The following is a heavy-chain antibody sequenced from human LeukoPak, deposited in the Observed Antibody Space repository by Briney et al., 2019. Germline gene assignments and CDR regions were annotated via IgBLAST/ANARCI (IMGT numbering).Heavy chain of an antibody. V-gene: IGHV3-21*01. J-gene: IGHJ4*02. Sequence: GGSLRLSCAAPGSIFSGYSVNWVRQAPGKGLEWVSSISDSGTYMYYADSVKGRFTISRDNARNSVYLQLNSLRAEDTAVYYCARGRGRFGDDYYFDYWGQGTLVTVSS. CDR2: ISDSGTYM. CDR3: ARGRGRFGDDYYFDY. CDR1: GSIFSGYS. D-gene: IGHD3-10*01.